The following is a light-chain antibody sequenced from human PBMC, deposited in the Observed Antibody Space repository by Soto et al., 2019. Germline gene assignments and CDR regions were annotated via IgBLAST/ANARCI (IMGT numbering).Light chain of an antibody. CDR3: QQRSNWPRT. CDR2: DAS. Sequence: EIVLTQSPTTLSLSPGERATLSCRASQSVSGYVAWYQQKPGPAPRLLIYDASNRATGIPARFSGSGSGTDFTLTISSLEPDDFAVYYCQQRSNWPRTFGQGTRLEIK. CDR1: QSVSGY. V-gene: IGKV3-11*01. J-gene: IGKJ5*01.